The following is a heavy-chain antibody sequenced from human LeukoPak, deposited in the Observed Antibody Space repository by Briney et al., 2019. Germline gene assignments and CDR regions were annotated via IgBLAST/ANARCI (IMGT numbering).Heavy chain of an antibody. V-gene: IGHV4-59*01. Sequence: SETLSLTCTVSGGSISNNSWSWIRQPPGKGLEWIGYIYYSGSTNYNPPLKSRVTISIDTSKNQFSLKLSSVTAADTAVYYCARWGGFYFGMDVWGKGTTVTVSS. CDR1: GGSISNNS. D-gene: IGHD3-16*01. CDR2: IYYSGST. J-gene: IGHJ6*04. CDR3: ARWGGFYFGMDV.